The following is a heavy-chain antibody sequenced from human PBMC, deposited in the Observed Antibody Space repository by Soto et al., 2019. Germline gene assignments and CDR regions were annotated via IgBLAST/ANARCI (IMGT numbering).Heavy chain of an antibody. CDR1: GGSISSYY. CDR3: ARSWGGTFDF. J-gene: IGHJ3*01. CDR2: IYYRWST. V-gene: IGHV4-59*08. D-gene: IGHD3-10*01. Sequence: QVQLQESGPGLVKPSETLSLTCTVSGGSISSYYWSWIRQPPGKGLEWIGYIYYRWSTNYNPSLKSRVTLSVDTSKPQFSLKLYSVSAADTSVYYGARSWGGTFDFWGRGTMVTVSS.